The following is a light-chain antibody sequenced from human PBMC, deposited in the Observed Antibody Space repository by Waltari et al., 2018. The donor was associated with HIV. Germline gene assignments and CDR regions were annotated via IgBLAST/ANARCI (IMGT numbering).Light chain of an antibody. Sequence: QSTLTQPPSASGSPGQSVTISCTGTSSDIAGYNSVSWYQQHPGKAPKLIMTEVTKRPSGVPDRFSGSKSGNTASLTVSGLQADDEALYYCSSFAPTNKFYVLFGGGTTLTVL. J-gene: IGLJ2*01. CDR2: EVT. CDR1: SSDIAGYNS. CDR3: SSFAPTNKFYVL. V-gene: IGLV2-8*01.